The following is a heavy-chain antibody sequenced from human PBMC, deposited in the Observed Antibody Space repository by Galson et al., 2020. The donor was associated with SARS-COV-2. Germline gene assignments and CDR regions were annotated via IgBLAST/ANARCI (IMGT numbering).Heavy chain of an antibody. CDR2: IYYSGST. CDR1: GGSISSSSYY. Sequence: SETLSLTCTVSGGSISSSSYYWGWIRQPPGKGLEWMGSIYYSGSTYYNPSLKSRVTISVDTSKNQFSLKLSSVTAADTAVYYCARYYYGSGILNYWGQGTLVTVSS. CDR3: ARYYYGSGILNY. V-gene: IGHV4-39*01. D-gene: IGHD3-10*01. J-gene: IGHJ4*02.